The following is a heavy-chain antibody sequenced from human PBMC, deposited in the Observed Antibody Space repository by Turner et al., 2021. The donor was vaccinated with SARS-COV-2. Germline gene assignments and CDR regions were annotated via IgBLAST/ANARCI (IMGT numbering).Heavy chain of an antibody. V-gene: IGHV3-33*01. CDR3: ARNRVDCGGDCYSFDY. CDR1: GFTFSSYG. CDR2: IWYDGSNK. D-gene: IGHD2-21*01. Sequence: QVQLVESGGGVVQPGRSLRLSCAACGFTFSSYGMHWVRQAPGKGLEWVAIIWYDGSNKYYADSVKGRFTISRDNSKNTLYLQMNSLRAEDTAVYYCARNRVDCGGDCYSFDYWGQGTLVTVSS. J-gene: IGHJ4*02.